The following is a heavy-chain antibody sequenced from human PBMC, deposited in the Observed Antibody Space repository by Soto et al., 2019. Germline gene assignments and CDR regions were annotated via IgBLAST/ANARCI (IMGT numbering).Heavy chain of an antibody. CDR2: IYDSGST. D-gene: IGHD2-15*01. CDR3: ARGHGGSVWSYYYYGMDV. J-gene: IGHJ6*02. Sequence: QVQLQESGPGLVKPSQTLSLTCTVSGGSISSGGYYWSWIRQHPGKGLEWIGYIYDSGSTYYNPSLKCRVTISVDTSKNQFPLKLSSVTAADTAGYYCARGHGGSVWSYYYYGMDVWGQGTTVTVSS. CDR1: GGSISSGGYY. V-gene: IGHV4-31*03.